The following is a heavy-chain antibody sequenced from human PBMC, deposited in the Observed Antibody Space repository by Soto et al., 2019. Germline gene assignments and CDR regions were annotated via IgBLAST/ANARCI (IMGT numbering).Heavy chain of an antibody. J-gene: IGHJ4*02. CDR2: ISGTAGNT. V-gene: IGHV3-23*01. Sequence: GGPLRLSCAASGFTFTSCAMSWVRQAPGKGLEWVSAISGTAGNTHHADSGKGRFTISRDISKNTLYLQMNSLRAEDTAVYYCAKGDWDYIAGHFDYWGQGTLVTVSS. D-gene: IGHD1-7*01. CDR1: GFTFTSCA. CDR3: AKGDWDYIAGHFDY.